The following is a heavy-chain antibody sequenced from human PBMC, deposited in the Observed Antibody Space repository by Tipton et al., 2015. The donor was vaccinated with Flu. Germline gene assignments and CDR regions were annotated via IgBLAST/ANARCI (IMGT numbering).Heavy chain of an antibody. CDR2: HVPVMRTT. CDR3: VRDLGAATDMEF. Sequence: QVQLVQSGAEVRKPGSSVKVSCQGSGGSFTNYAISWVRQAPGLGLEWMGRHVPVMRTTKYTQKFQGRLTITADDATGTAFMHLNSLKSDDTAIYFCVRDLGAATDMEFRGQGTPVTVSS. J-gene: IGHJ4*02. CDR1: GGSFTNYA. D-gene: IGHD1-1*01. V-gene: IGHV1-69*18.